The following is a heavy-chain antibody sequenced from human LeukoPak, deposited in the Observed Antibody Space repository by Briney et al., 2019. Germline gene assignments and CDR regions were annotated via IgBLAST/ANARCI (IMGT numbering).Heavy chain of an antibody. CDR3: ARRKLYSSGWYLDY. D-gene: IGHD6-19*01. CDR2: IYYSGST. CDR1: GGSISSYY. Sequence: SETLSLTCTVSGGSISSYYWSWIRQPPGKGLEWIGYIYYSGSTNYNPSLKSRVTISVDTSKNQFSPKLSSVTAADTAVYYCARRKLYSSGWYLDYWGQGTLVTVSS. V-gene: IGHV4-59*01. J-gene: IGHJ4*02.